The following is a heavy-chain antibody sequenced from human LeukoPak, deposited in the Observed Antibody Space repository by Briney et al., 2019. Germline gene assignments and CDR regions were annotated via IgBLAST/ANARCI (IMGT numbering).Heavy chain of an antibody. CDR3: ASNYYGSGSYYTGY. CDR2: IYYSGST. Sequence: SKTLSLTCTVSGGSISSSSYYWGWIRQPPGKGLEWIGSIYYSGSTYYNPSLKSRFTISVDTSKNKFSLKLSSVTAADTAVYYCASNYYGSGSYYTGYWGQGTLVTVSS. D-gene: IGHD3-10*01. CDR1: GGSISSSSYY. J-gene: IGHJ4*02. V-gene: IGHV4-39*01.